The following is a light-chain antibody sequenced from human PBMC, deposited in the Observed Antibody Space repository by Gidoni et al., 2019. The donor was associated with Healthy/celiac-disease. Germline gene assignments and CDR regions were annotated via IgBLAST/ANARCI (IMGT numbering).Light chain of an antibody. J-gene: IGKJ2*01. CDR1: QSISSW. CDR3: QQYNSPMYT. Sequence: DTQMPQSPSTLSASVGDRVTITCRASQSISSWLAWYQQKPGKAPKLLIYDASSLESGVPSRFSGSGSGTEFTLTISSLQPDDFATYYCQQYNSPMYTFGQGTKLEIK. V-gene: IGKV1-5*01. CDR2: DAS.